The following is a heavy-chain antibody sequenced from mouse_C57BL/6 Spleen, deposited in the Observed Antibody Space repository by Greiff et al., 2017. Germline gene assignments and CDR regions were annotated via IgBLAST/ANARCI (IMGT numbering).Heavy chain of an antibody. Sequence: VQLQQPGAELVKPGASVKMSCKASGYTFTSYWITWVKQRPGQGLEWIGDIYPGSGSTNYNEKFKSKATLTVDTSSSTAYMQLSSLISEDSAVYYCAREELGRRYFDVWGTGTTVTVSS. CDR3: AREELGRRYFDV. J-gene: IGHJ1*03. CDR1: GYTFTSYW. CDR2: IYPGSGST. V-gene: IGHV1-55*01. D-gene: IGHD4-1*01.